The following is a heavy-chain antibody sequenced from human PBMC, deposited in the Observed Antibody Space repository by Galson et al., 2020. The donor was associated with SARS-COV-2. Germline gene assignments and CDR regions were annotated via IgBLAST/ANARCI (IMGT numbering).Heavy chain of an antibody. CDR1: GTSISSGSYS. Sequence: SETLSLTCAVSGTSISSGSYSWNWIRQPPGKGLEWIGYISHSGGTYYNPSLKSRVTISGDRSKNQFSLRLSSVTAADTAVYYCARLHYGEYAPEAFESRGPGTRVTVAS. CDR3: ARLHYGEYAPEAFES. V-gene: IGHV4-30-2*01. J-gene: IGHJ3*02. CDR2: ISHSGGT. D-gene: IGHD4-17*01.